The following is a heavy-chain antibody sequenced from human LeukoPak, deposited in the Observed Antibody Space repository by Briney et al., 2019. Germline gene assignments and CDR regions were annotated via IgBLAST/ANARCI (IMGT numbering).Heavy chain of an antibody. D-gene: IGHD1-26*01. V-gene: IGHV3-7*01. J-gene: IGHJ4*02. CDR2: IKQDGSEK. Sequence: GGSLRLSCAASGFTFSSYWMSWVRQAPGKGLEWVANIKQDGSEKYYVDSVKGRFTISRDNAKNSLYLQMNSLRAEDTAVYYCARERYEWELTTQGLDYWGQGTLVTVSS. CDR3: ARERYEWELTTQGLDY. CDR1: GFTFSSYW.